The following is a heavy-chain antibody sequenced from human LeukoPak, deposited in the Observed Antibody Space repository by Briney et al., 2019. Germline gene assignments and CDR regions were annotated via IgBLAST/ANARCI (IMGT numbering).Heavy chain of an antibody. CDR3: AIEEGERGNPGY. J-gene: IGHJ4*02. V-gene: IGHV4-39*07. CDR2: IYYSGST. Sequence: SETLSLTCTVSGGSISSSSYYWGWIRQPPGKGLEWIGSIYYSGSTYYNPSLKSRVTISVDTSKNQFSLKLSSVTAADTAVYYCAIEEGERGNPGYWGQGTLVTVSS. D-gene: IGHD4-23*01. CDR1: GGSISSSSYY.